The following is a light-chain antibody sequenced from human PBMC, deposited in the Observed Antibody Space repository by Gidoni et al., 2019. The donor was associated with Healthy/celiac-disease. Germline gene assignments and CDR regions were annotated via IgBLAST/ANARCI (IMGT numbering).Light chain of an antibody. CDR1: QSVLYSSNNKNY. J-gene: IGKJ1*01. CDR2: WAS. V-gene: IGKV4-1*01. Sequence: IVMTQSPDSLAVSLGEGATINRKSSQSVLYSSNNKNYLAWYQQKPGQPPTLLIYWASTRASGVPDRFSGSGSGTDFTLPISSLQAEDVAVYYCQQYYSTPPLTFGQGTKVEIK. CDR3: QQYYSTPPLT.